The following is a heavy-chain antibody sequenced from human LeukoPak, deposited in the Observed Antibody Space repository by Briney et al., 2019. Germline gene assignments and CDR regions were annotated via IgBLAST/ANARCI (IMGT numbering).Heavy chain of an antibody. CDR2: INHSGST. CDR3: ARERGDGVLLWFGEPKENNWFDP. D-gene: IGHD3-10*01. J-gene: IGHJ5*02. CDR1: GGSISSYY. V-gene: IGHV4-34*01. Sequence: SETLSLTCIVSGGSISSYYWSWIRQPPGKGLEWIGEINHSGSTNYNPSLKSRVTISVDTSKNQFSLKLSSVTAADTAVYYCARERGDGVLLWFGEPKENNWFDPWGQGTLVTVPS.